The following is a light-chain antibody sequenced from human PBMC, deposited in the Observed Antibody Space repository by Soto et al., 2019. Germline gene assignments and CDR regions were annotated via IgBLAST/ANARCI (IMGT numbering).Light chain of an antibody. J-gene: IGKJ3*01. CDR1: QSGNNNY. V-gene: IGKV3-20*01. CDR3: RQYGSSPFT. Sequence: EIVLTQSPGTLALSPGERATLSCRASQSGNNNYLTWYQQKRGQAPRLLIHGASSRATGIPDMFSGSGSGTDFTLTISRLEPEDFAVYYCRQYGSSPFTFGPGTRVGI. CDR2: GAS.